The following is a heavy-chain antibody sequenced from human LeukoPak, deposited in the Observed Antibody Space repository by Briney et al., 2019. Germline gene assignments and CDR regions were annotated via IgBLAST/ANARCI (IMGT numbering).Heavy chain of an antibody. CDR3: AGGRRDGYNSGTNYYYYYMDV. J-gene: IGHJ6*03. V-gene: IGHV3-64*01. CDR1: GFTFSSYA. D-gene: IGHD5-24*01. CDR2: ISSNGGST. Sequence: GGSLRLSCAASGFTFSSYAMHWVRQAPGKGLEYVSAISSNGGSTYYANSVKGRFSISRDNSKNTLYLKMGSLRAEDMAVYYCAGGRRDGYNSGTNYYYYYMDVWGKGTTVTVSS.